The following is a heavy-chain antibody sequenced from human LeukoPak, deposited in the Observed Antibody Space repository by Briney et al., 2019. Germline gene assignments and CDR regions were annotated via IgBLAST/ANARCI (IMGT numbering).Heavy chain of an antibody. CDR2: SYYSGST. V-gene: IGHV4-39*01. J-gene: IGHJ5*02. CDR1: GGSISSITYS. CDR3: ARRHSGSYYGKHWFDP. D-gene: IGHD1-26*01. Sequence: SETLSLTCTVSGGSISSITYSWGWIRQPPGKGLEWIGSSYYSGSTDYNPSLKSRVSVFVDTSKNQLSLHLSSVTAADTAVYYCARRHSGSYYGKHWFDPWGQGTLVTVSS.